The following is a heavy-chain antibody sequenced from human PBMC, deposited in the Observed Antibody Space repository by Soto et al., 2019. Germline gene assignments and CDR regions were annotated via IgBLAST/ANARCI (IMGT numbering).Heavy chain of an antibody. V-gene: IGHV1-69*13. CDR2: IIPIFGTA. D-gene: IGHD4-4*01. Sequence: ASVKVSCKASGGTFSSYAISWVRQAPGQGLEWMGGIIPIFGTANYAQKFQGRVTITADESTSTAYMELSSLRSEDTAVYYCARDWSQMRRDYSNYYFDYWGQGTLVTVSS. CDR3: ARDWSQMRRDYSNYYFDY. CDR1: GGTFSSYA. J-gene: IGHJ4*02.